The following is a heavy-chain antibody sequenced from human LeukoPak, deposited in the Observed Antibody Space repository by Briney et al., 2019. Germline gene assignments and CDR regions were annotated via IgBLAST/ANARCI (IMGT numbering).Heavy chain of an antibody. D-gene: IGHD1-26*01. CDR2: IYYSGST. J-gene: IGHJ3*02. CDR1: GGSISSYY. V-gene: IGHV4-59*08. Sequence: SETLSLTCTVSGGSISSYYWSWIRQPPGKGLEWIGFIYYSGSTNYNPSLKSRVTISADTSKNQFSLKLSSVTAADTAVYHCAIHREGAFDIWGQGTMVTVSS. CDR3: AIHREGAFDI.